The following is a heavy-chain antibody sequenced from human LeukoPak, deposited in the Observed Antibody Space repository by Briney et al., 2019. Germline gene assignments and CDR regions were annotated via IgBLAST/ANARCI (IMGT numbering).Heavy chain of an antibody. D-gene: IGHD4-17*01. CDR1: GGSISSSSYY. V-gene: IGHV4-61*01. CDR3: ARGYGDYLNWFDP. Sequence: PSETLSLTCTVSGGSISSSSYYWSWIRQPPGKGLEWIGYIYYSGSTNYNPSLKSRVTISVDTSKNQFSLKLSSVTAADTAVYYCARGYGDYLNWFDPWGQGTLVTVSS. J-gene: IGHJ5*02. CDR2: IYYSGST.